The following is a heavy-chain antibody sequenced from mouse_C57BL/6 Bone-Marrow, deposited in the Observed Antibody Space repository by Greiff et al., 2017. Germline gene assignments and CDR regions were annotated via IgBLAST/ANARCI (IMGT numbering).Heavy chain of an antibody. CDR2: INPYNGGT. J-gene: IGHJ3*01. Sequence: VQLQQSGPVLVKPGASVKMSCKASGYTFTDYYMNWVKQSHGKSLEWIGDINPYNGGTSYNQKFKGKATLTADKSSSTAYMALNSLTSEDSAVYYGARSNYCNYHAWFAYWGQGTLVTVSA. CDR3: ARSNYCNYHAWFAY. V-gene: IGHV1-19*01. D-gene: IGHD2-1*01. CDR1: GYTFTDYY.